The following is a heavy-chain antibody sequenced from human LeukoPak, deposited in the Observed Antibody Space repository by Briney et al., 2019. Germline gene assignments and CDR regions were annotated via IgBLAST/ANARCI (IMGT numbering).Heavy chain of an antibody. CDR3: ARSREVYYYYMDV. Sequence: SETLSLTCTVSGDSISIYYWSWIRQPAGKGLEWIGRIYTSGSTNYNPSLKSRVTMSVDTSKNQFSLKLSSVTAADTAVYYCARSREVYYYYMDVWGKGTTVTISS. J-gene: IGHJ6*03. CDR2: IYTSGST. V-gene: IGHV4-4*07. CDR1: GDSISIYY.